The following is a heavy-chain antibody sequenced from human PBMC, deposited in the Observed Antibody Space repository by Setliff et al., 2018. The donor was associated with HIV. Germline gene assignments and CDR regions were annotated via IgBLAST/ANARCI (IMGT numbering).Heavy chain of an antibody. V-gene: IGHV4-4*07. Sequence: SETLSLTCTVSGGSISSYYWSWIRQPAGKGLEWIGRIYTSGSTNYNPSLKSRVTMSVDTSKNQFSLKLSSVTAADTAVYYCARDSSIEATTHYYYYMDVWGKGTTVTVSS. CDR1: GGSISSYY. CDR3: ARDSSIEATTHYYYYMDV. J-gene: IGHJ6*03. D-gene: IGHD5-12*01. CDR2: IYTSGST.